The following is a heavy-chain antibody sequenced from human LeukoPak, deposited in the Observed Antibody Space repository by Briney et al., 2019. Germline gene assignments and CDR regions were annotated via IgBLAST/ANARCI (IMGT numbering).Heavy chain of an antibody. V-gene: IGHV4-39*01. Sequence: PSETLSLTCTVSGGSISSSSYYWGWIRQPPGKGLEWIGSIYYSGSTYYSPSLKSRVTISVDTSKNQFSLKLSSVTAADTAVYYCARPVPDSGSYAYWGQGTLVTVSS. D-gene: IGHD3-10*01. CDR3: ARPVPDSGSYAY. CDR2: IYYSGST. J-gene: IGHJ4*02. CDR1: GGSISSSSYY.